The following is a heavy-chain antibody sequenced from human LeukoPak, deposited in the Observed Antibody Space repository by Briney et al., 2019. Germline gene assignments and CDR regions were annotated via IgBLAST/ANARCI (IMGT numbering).Heavy chain of an antibody. V-gene: IGHV4-4*07. D-gene: IGHD3-22*01. CDR1: GGSISSYY. Sequence: PSETLSLTCTVSGGSISSYYWSWIRQPAGKGLEWIGRIYTSGSTNYNPSLKSRVTMSVDTSKKQFSLKLSSVTAADTAVYYCARDPFYDSSLYNWFDPWGQGTLVTVSS. J-gene: IGHJ5*02. CDR2: IYTSGST. CDR3: ARDPFYDSSLYNWFDP.